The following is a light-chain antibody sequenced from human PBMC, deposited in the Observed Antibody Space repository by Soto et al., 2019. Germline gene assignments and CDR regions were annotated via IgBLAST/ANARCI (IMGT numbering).Light chain of an antibody. CDR1: QTVRNSY. J-gene: IGKJ2*01. CDR2: GTS. Sequence: LVLTQSPDTLSLSPGERATLSCRASQTVRNSYLAWYQQKLGQPPRLVLYGTSNRATGIPARFSGRGSGTDFSLIISGLEPEDAAVYFCQQYDDSGRQFTVGQGTKLEIK. V-gene: IGKV3-20*01. CDR3: QQYDDSGRQFT.